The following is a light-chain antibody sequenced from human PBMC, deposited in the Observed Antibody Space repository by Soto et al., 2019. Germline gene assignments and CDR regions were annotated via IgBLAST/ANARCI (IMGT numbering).Light chain of an antibody. CDR3: QQYGSSPR. V-gene: IGKV3-20*01. Sequence: EIVLTQSPGTLSLSPGERATLSCRASQSVSSSYLAWYQQKPGQAPRLLIYGASSRATGIPDRFSGSGSGTDFTLTISRLEPEDFAVCYCQQYGSSPRFGQGTKLEIK. J-gene: IGKJ2*01. CDR1: QSVSSSY. CDR2: GAS.